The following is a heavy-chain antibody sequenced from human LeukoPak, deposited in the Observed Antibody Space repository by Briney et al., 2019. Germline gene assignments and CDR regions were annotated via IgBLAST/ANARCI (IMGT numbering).Heavy chain of an antibody. CDR2: INPNSGGT. J-gene: IGHJ6*02. Sequence: ASVKVSCKASGYTFTGYYMHWARQAPGQGLEWMGWINPNSGGTNYAQKFQGRVTMTRDTSISTAYMELSRLRSDDTAVYYCARGCSGGSCQYYYGMDVWGQGTTVTVSS. D-gene: IGHD2-15*01. CDR1: GYTFTGYY. V-gene: IGHV1-2*02. CDR3: ARGCSGGSCQYYYGMDV.